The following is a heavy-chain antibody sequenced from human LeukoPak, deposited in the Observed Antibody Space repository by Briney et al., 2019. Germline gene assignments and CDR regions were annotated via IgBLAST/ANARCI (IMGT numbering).Heavy chain of an antibody. CDR3: ARSARGYYYMDV. V-gene: IGHV1-18*01. D-gene: IGHD3-10*01. CDR2: ISGYNGNT. CDR1: GYTFTSYG. Sequence: ASVKVSCKASGYTFTSYGISWVRQAPGQGLEWMGWISGYNGNTNYAQKLQGRVTMTTDTSTNTAYMELRSLRSDDTAVSYCARSARGYYYMDVWGKGTTVTVSS. J-gene: IGHJ6*03.